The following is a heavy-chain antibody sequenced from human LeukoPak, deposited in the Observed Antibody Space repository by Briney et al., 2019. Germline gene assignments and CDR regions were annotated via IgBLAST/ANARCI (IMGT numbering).Heavy chain of an antibody. D-gene: IGHD6-19*01. CDR3: AGRYPGIGMSGNF. CDR1: GESFTNFY. CDR2: IKHSGTT. Sequence: SETLSLTCAVFGESFTNFYWTWIRQSPSNGLEWIGEIKHSGTTNYNPSFKSRVTISLDTSKTQFSLKLTSVTAADTAVYYCAGRYPGIGMSGNFWGQGALVTVSS. V-gene: IGHV4-34*01. J-gene: IGHJ4*02.